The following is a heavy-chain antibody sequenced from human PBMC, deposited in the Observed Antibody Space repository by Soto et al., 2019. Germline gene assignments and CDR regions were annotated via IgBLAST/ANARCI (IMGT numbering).Heavy chain of an antibody. CDR3: ARVPGYSIGDR. D-gene: IGHD2-21*01. V-gene: IGHV1-3*01. CDR2: INAGNGNT. CDR1: GYTFTSYA. Sequence: QVQLVQSGAEVKKPGASVKVSCKASGYTFTSYAMHWVRQAPGQRLEWMGWINAGNGNTKYSQKFQGRVNMTRDTSASTAYMELSSLRSEDTAVYYCARVPGYSIGDRWGRGTLVTVSS. J-gene: IGHJ2*01.